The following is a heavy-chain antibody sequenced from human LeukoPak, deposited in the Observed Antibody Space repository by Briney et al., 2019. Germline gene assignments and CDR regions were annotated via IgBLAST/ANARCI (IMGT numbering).Heavy chain of an antibody. CDR2: IGTAGDT. CDR3: ARSRFIRYFDWLLSPGTFDI. J-gene: IGHJ3*02. CDR1: GFTFSSYD. Sequence: AGSLRLSCAASGFTFSSYDMHWVRHATGKGLEWVSAIGTAGDTYYPGSVKGRFTISRENAKNSLYLQMNSLRAGDTAVYYCARSRFIRYFDWLLSPGTFDIWGQGTMVTVSS. V-gene: IGHV3-13*01. D-gene: IGHD3-9*01.